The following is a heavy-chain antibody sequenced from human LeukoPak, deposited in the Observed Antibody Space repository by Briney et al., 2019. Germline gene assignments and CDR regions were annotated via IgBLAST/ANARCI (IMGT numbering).Heavy chain of an antibody. V-gene: IGHV3-48*04. CDR1: GFTFSTYS. CDR3: ARLIRPYFDY. J-gene: IGHJ4*02. Sequence: GGSLRLSCAASGFTFSTYSMNWVRQAPGKGLEWVSYISSSSGTIYYADSVKGRFTISRDNAKNSLYLQMNSLRAEDTAVYYCARLIRPYFDYWGQGTLVTVSS. CDR2: ISSSSGTI.